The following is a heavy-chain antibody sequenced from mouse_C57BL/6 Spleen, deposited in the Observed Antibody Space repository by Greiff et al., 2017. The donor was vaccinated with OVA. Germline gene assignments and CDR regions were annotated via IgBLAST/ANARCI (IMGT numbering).Heavy chain of an antibody. Sequence: EVQLQESGGGLVQPKGSLKLSCAASGFSFNTYAMNWVRQAPGKGLEWVARIRSKSNNYATYYADSVKDRFTISRDDSESMLYLQMNNLKTEDTAMYYCVRGTAPYAMDYWGQGTSVTVSS. CDR2: IRSKSNNYAT. CDR3: VRGTAPYAMDY. V-gene: IGHV10-1*01. J-gene: IGHJ4*01. D-gene: IGHD1-2*01. CDR1: GFSFNTYA.